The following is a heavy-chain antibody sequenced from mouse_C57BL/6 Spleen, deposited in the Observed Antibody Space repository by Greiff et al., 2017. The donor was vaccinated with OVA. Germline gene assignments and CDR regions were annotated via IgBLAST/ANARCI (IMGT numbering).Heavy chain of an antibody. D-gene: IGHD2-4*01. V-gene: IGHV5-9-1*02. Sequence: EVTLVESGEGLVKPGGSLKLSCAASGFTFSSYAMSWVRQTPEKRLEWVAYISSGGDYIYYADTVKGRFTISRDNARNTLYLQMSSLKSEDTAMYYCTRVGIYDYDPYYFDYWGQGTTLTVSS. J-gene: IGHJ2*01. CDR2: ISSGGDYI. CDR3: TRVGIYDYDPYYFDY. CDR1: GFTFSSYA.